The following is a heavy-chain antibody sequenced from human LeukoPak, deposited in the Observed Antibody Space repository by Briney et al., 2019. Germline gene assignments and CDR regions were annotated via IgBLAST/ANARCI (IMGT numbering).Heavy chain of an antibody. CDR1: GFTFSSYG. D-gene: IGHD3-9*01. V-gene: IGHV3-33*01. Sequence: GGSLRLSCAASGFTFSSYGMHWVRQAPGKGLEGVAVIWYDGSNKYYADSVKGRFTISRDNSKNTLYLQMNSLRAEDTAVYYCARQGYYDILTGPQDYGMDVWGKGTTVTVSS. CDR2: IWYDGSNK. CDR3: ARQGYYDILTGPQDYGMDV. J-gene: IGHJ6*04.